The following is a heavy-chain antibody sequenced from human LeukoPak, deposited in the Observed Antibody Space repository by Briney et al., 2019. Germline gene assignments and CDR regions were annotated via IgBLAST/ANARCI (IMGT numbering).Heavy chain of an antibody. CDR3: ARAGIYGSGSYSPNWFDP. D-gene: IGHD3-10*01. Sequence: PSETLSLTCSVWIRSISSGDYYWSWSRQPPGKGVEWIGYIYYSGSTYYNPSLKSRVTMTLDTSKNQFSLKLSSVTAADTAVYYCARAGIYGSGSYSPNWFDPWGQGTLVTVS. CDR2: IYYSGST. J-gene: IGHJ5*02. CDR1: IRSISSGDYY. V-gene: IGHV4-30-4*08.